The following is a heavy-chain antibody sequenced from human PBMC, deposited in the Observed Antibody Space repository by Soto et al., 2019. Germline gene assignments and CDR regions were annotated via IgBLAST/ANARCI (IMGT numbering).Heavy chain of an antibody. CDR2: TYFRSKWYN. J-gene: IGHJ5*02. Sequence: SQTLSLPCAISGDSVSRNTSSCNFIRQSPSRGLEWLGRTYFRSKWYNDYAVSVKSRIIINPDTSNNQFSLQLNSVTPEDTAVYFCAKGDNLGPKTGYAFDPWGQGIMVTVSS. CDR1: GDSVSRNTSS. D-gene: IGHD5-12*01. CDR3: AKGDNLGPKTGYAFDP. V-gene: IGHV6-1*01.